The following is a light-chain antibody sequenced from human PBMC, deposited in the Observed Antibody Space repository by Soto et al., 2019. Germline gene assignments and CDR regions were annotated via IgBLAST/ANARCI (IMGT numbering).Light chain of an antibody. Sequence: QSALTQPRSVSGSPGQSVTISCTGTSSDVGAYDHVSWYQQHPGKAPKLMIHDVNQRPSGVPDRLSGSKSDNTASLTISGLQGEDEADYYCCSFAAMSGYVFGTGTKVTVL. J-gene: IGLJ1*01. CDR1: SSDVGAYDH. CDR3: CSFAAMSGYV. V-gene: IGLV2-11*01. CDR2: DVN.